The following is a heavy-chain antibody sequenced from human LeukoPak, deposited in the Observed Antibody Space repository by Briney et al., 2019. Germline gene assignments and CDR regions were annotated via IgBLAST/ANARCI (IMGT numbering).Heavy chain of an antibody. J-gene: IGHJ4*02. Sequence: ASVKVSCKASGYTFTSYGISWVRQAPGQGLEWMGWISAYNGNTNYAQKLQGRVTMTTDTSTSTAYMELRSLRSDDTAVYYCARVEGGCSSTSCYVGYFDYWGQGTLVTVSS. CDR3: ARVEGGCSSTSCYVGYFDY. V-gene: IGHV1-18*01. CDR2: ISAYNGNT. D-gene: IGHD2-2*01. CDR1: GYTFTSYG.